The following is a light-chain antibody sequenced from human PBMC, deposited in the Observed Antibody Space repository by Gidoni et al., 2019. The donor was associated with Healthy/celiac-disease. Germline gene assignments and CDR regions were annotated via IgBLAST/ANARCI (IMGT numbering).Light chain of an antibody. Sequence: DIQMTQSPSSLSASVGDRVTITCRASQSISSYLNWYQQKPGKAPKRLIYAASSLQSGVPSRFSGSGSGTDFTLTISSLQPEDVATYYCQQSYSTPYTFXXXTKLEIK. J-gene: IGKJ2*01. CDR2: AAS. V-gene: IGKV1-39*01. CDR3: QQSYSTPYT. CDR1: QSISSY.